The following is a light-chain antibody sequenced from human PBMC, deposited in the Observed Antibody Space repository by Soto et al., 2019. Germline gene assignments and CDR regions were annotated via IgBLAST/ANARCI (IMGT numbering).Light chain of an antibody. CDR1: QSVDSGY. CDR2: GAS. J-gene: IGKJ2*01. V-gene: IGKV3-20*01. Sequence: EIVLTQSPGTLSLSPGERATLSCRASQSVDSGYLAWYQQRPGQAPRLLIYGASSRATGIPDRFSGSGSGTDFTLTISRLEPEDIAVYYCQQYGGSPQTFGQGTRLDIK. CDR3: QQYGGSPQT.